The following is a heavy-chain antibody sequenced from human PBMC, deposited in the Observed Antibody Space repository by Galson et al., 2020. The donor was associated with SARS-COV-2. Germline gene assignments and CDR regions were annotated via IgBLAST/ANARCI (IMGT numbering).Heavy chain of an antibody. CDR2: ISYDGSNK. J-gene: IGHJ4*02. Sequence: GGSLRLSCAASGFTFSSYAMHWVRQAPGKGLEWVAVISYDGSNKYYADSVKGRFTISRDNSKNTLYLQMNGLRAEDTAVYYCARDRGGYIGDWGQGTLVTVSS. D-gene: IGHD5-12*01. CDR3: ARDRGGYIGD. CDR1: GFTFSSYA. V-gene: IGHV3-30-3*01.